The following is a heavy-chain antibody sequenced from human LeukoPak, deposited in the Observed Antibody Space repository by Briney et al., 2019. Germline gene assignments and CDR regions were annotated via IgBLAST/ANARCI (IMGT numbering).Heavy chain of an antibody. J-gene: IGHJ5*02. CDR2: IYYSGST. CDR1: GGSISSSSYY. D-gene: IGHD6-13*01. Sequence: SETLPLTCTVSGGSISSSSYYWGWIRQPPGKGLEWIGSIYYSGSTYYNPSLKSRVTISVDTSKNQFSLKLSSVTAADTAVYYCARQGSSWTWGQGTLVTVSS. CDR3: ARQGSSWT. V-gene: IGHV4-39*01.